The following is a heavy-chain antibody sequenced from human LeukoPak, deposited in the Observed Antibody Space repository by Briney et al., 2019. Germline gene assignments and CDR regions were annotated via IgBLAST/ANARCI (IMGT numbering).Heavy chain of an antibody. J-gene: IGHJ4*02. CDR3: VSIPGD. Sequence: GGSLRLSCAASGFTFSSYSMHWVRQAPGKGLVWVSRINSDGSSTSYADSVKGRFTISRDNAKNTLYLQMNTLRAEDTAVYYCVSIPGDWGQGILVTVSS. V-gene: IGHV3-74*01. CDR2: INSDGSST. D-gene: IGHD7-27*01. CDR1: GFTFSSYS.